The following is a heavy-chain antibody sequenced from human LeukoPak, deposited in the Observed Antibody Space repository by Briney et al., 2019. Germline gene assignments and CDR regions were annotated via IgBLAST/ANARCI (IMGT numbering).Heavy chain of an antibody. V-gene: IGHV3-23*01. J-gene: IGHJ3*02. Sequence: GGSLRLSCAASGFTFSSYSMNWVRQAPGKGLEWVSAISGSGGSTYYADSVKGRFTISRDNSKNTLYLQMNSLRAEDTAVYYCAKGDVVVIGTDAFDIWGQGTMVTVSS. CDR2: ISGSGGST. CDR3: AKGDVVVIGTDAFDI. D-gene: IGHD2-21*01. CDR1: GFTFSSYS.